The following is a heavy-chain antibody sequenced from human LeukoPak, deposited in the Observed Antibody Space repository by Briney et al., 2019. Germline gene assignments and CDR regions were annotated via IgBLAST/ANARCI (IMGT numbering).Heavy chain of an antibody. CDR2: IRGSGGGT. CDR1: GFTFNSYA. J-gene: IGHJ6*02. D-gene: IGHD4-17*01. V-gene: IGHV3-23*01. CDR3: ARERDYGYGMDV. Sequence: GGSLRLSRAASGFTFNSYAMSWVRQAPGKGLEWVSAIRGSGGGTYYADSVKGRFTISRDNAKNTLYLQMNSLRVEDTSVYYCARERDYGYGMDVWGQGTTVTVSS.